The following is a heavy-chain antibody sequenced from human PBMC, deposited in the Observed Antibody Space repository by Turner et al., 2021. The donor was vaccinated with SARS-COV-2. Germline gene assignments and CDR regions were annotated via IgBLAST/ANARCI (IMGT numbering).Heavy chain of an antibody. V-gene: IGHV3-23*01. CDR2: ISGSGGST. D-gene: IGHD4-4*01. CDR1: GFTFSSYD. Sequence: EVQLLESGGGLVQPGGSLRLSCEASGFTFSSYDMSWLRQAPGKGLGWVSSISGSGGSTFFADSVKGRFTISRDNSKNTLYLQMNSLRAEDTAVYYCAKQLGLYSNPMYYFDYWGQGTLVTVSS. J-gene: IGHJ4*02. CDR3: AKQLGLYSNPMYYFDY.